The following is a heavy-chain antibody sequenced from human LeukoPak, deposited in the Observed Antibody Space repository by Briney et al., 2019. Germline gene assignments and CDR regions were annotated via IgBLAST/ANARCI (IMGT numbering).Heavy chain of an antibody. V-gene: IGHV1-8*01. D-gene: IGHD6-13*01. CDR2: MNPNSGNT. CDR3: ARAVYHIAAAEDY. CDR1: GYTFTSYD. Sequence: ASVKVSCKASGYTFTSYDINWVRQATGQGLEWMGWMNPNSGNTGYAQKFQGRVTMTRNTSIRTAYMELSSLRSEDTAVYYCARAVYHIAAAEDYWGQGTLVTVSS. J-gene: IGHJ4*02.